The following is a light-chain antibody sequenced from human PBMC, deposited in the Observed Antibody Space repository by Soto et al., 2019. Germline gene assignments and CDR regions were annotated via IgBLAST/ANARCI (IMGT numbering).Light chain of an antibody. Sequence: EIVLTQSPGTLSLSPGERATLSCRASQSVSSSYLAWFQQKPGQAPRLLLYDVSTRATGFPDRFSGSGSGTDFTLTISRLEPEDFAVYYCQLYGDSPTFGGGTKVEIK. V-gene: IGKV3-20*01. J-gene: IGKJ4*01. CDR1: QSVSSSY. CDR2: DVS. CDR3: QLYGDSPT.